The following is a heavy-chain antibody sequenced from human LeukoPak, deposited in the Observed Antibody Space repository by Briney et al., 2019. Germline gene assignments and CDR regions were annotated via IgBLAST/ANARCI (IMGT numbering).Heavy chain of an antibody. CDR1: GGSIRSGDSY. J-gene: IGHJ4*02. V-gene: IGHV4-30-4*01. Sequence: SETLSLTCTVSGGSIRSGDSYWTWIRQPPGKGLEWIGYIYYSGTTYYNPSLKSRVTISVDTSKSQFSLKLSSVTAADTAVYYCAGDRLGYGDLDYWGQGTLVTVSS. CDR3: AGDRLGYGDLDY. CDR2: IYYSGTT. D-gene: IGHD4-17*01.